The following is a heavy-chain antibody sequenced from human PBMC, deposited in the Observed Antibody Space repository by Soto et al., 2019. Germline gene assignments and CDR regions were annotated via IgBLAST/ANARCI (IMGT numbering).Heavy chain of an antibody. J-gene: IGHJ6*02. Sequence: QVHLVQSGAEVKKPGSSVKVSCKTSGGSFNNYAVSWVRQAPGQGLEWMGGIIPNFDTPNYAQKFQDRVTIIADESTSTVYMELRRLRSNDTAVYYCAVAMVREILIVESSGMHVWARGPQSSSP. V-gene: IGHV1-69*01. CDR3: AVAMVREILIVESSGMHV. D-gene: IGHD3-10*01. CDR1: GGSFNNYA. CDR2: IIPNFDTP.